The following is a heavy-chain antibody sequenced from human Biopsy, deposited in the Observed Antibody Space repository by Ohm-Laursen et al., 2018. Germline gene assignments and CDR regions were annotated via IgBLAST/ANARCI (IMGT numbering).Heavy chain of an antibody. J-gene: IGHJ5*02. CDR1: GASISSAAYH. CDR3: AGATSGTSLYDP. D-gene: IGHD6-13*01. Sequence: TLSLTCTVSGASISSAAYHWSWIRQLPGKGLEWIGYTSHSGSTSYNPSLRSLVTISTDTSTNQFSLKVRSVTAADTAMYYCAGATSGTSLYDPWGQGILVTVSS. CDR2: TSHSGST. V-gene: IGHV4-31*01.